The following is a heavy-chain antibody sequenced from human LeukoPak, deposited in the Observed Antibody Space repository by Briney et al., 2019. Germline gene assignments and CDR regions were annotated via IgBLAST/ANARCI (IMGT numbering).Heavy chain of an antibody. Sequence: PSQTLSLTCTVSGVSISSGGYYWSWIRQPPGKGLEWIGYIYHSGSTYYNPSLKSRVTISVDRSKNQFSLKLSSVTAADTAVYYCASWTYDAFDIWGQGTMVTVSS. CDR1: GVSISSGGYY. V-gene: IGHV4-30-2*02. J-gene: IGHJ3*02. CDR3: ASWTYDAFDI. D-gene: IGHD3/OR15-3a*01. CDR2: IYHSGST.